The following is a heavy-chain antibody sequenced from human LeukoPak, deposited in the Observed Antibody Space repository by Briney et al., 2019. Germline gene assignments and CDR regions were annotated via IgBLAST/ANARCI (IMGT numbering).Heavy chain of an antibody. J-gene: IGHJ4*02. D-gene: IGHD3-10*01. CDR1: GFTFRTHS. CDR3: ARGSGVHV. V-gene: IGHV3-21*04. Sequence: GGSLRLSCEASGFTFRTHSMNWVRQAPGKGLEWVSSIIKSSTYVYYADSVKGRFTISRDNAYNSLFLQMNNLGVDDTGVYYCARGSGVHVWGQGTLVLVSS. CDR2: IIKSSTYV.